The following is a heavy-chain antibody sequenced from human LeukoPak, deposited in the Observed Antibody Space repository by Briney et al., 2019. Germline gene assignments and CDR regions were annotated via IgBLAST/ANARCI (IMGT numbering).Heavy chain of an antibody. CDR1: GYTFTSYA. Sequence: GASVKVSCKASGYTFTSYAMHWVRQAPGQRLEWMGWINAGNGNTKYSQKLQGRVTMTTDTSTSTAYMELRSLRSDDTAVYYCARDAYDILTPRYYYYYMDVWGKGTTVTISS. J-gene: IGHJ6*03. V-gene: IGHV1-3*01. CDR2: INAGNGNT. CDR3: ARDAYDILTPRYYYYYMDV. D-gene: IGHD3-9*01.